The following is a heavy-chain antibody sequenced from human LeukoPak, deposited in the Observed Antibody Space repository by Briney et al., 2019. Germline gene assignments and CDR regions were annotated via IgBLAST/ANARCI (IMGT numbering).Heavy chain of an antibody. CDR2: FKTKSGGGTA. V-gene: IGHV3-15*01. J-gene: IGHJ6*03. CDR3: TTDVRYSSSLSRRGHYYYYFMDV. D-gene: IGHD6-13*01. CDR1: GFTSNNPW. Sequence: GGSLRLSCAATGFTSNNPWMSWVRQAPGKGLEWVGRFKTKSGGGTADYAAPVKGRFTISRDDSINTLYLQMNSLNTEDTAVYYCTTDVRYSSSLSRRGHYYYYFMDVWGKGTAVTVSS.